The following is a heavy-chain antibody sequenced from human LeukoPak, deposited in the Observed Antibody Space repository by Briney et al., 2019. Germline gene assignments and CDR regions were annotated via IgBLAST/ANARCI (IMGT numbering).Heavy chain of an antibody. CDR3: ARETEKQWHY. V-gene: IGHV4-38-2*02. CDR2: IFHTGYT. CDR1: GYPISMGYF. D-gene: IGHD6-19*01. J-gene: IGHJ3*01. Sequence: SETLSLTCTVSGYPISMGYFWGWIRQPPGKGLEWIGSIFHTGYTFYDPSFKRRRTISVDTSKNQFSLRLSSVTAADTAVYYCARETEKQWHYWGHGTMVTVSS.